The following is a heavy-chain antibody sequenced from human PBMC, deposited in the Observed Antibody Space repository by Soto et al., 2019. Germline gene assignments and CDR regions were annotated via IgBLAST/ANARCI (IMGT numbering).Heavy chain of an antibody. Sequence: SETLSLTCTVSGGSVSSGSYYWSWIRQPPGKGLERIGYIYYSGSTNYNPSLKSRVTISVDTSKNQFSLKLSSVTAADTAVYYCARDLLKEQWLVPYYGMDVWGQGTTVTVSS. V-gene: IGHV4-61*01. CDR3: ARDLLKEQWLVPYYGMDV. CDR1: GGSVSSGSYY. J-gene: IGHJ6*02. D-gene: IGHD6-19*01. CDR2: IYYSGST.